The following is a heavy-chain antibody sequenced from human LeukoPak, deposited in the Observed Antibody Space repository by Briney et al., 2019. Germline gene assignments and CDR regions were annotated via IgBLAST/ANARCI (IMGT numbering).Heavy chain of an antibody. CDR3: ARDTSGWYSGDY. CDR2: ISSSSSYI. J-gene: IGHJ4*02. CDR1: GFTFSSYS. Sequence: GGSLGLSCAASGFTFSSYSMNWVRQAPGKGLEWVSSISSSSSYIYYADSVKGRFTISRDNAKNSLYLQMNSLRAEDTAVYYCARDTSGWYSGDYWGQGTLVTVSS. D-gene: IGHD6-19*01. V-gene: IGHV3-21*01.